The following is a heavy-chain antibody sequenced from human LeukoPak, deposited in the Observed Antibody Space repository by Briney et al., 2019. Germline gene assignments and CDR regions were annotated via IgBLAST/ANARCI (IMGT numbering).Heavy chain of an antibody. V-gene: IGHV1-46*01. Sequence: ASLKVSCKASGYTFTKYCIHWVRQGPGQGLEWMGIIKPSGGSTSYAQRSQGRVTVTCDTSTNTVNMELSSLKSEDTAVDYCAREEEGETFDYWGQGTLVTVSS. CDR3: AREEEGETFDY. CDR2: IKPSGGST. CDR1: GYTFTKYC. J-gene: IGHJ4*02. D-gene: IGHD1-26*01.